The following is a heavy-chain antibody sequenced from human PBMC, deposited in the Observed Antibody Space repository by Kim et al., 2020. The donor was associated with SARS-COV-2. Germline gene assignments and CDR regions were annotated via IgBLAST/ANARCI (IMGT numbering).Heavy chain of an antibody. CDR2: ISYDGSNK. D-gene: IGHD5-18*01. J-gene: IGHJ4*02. CDR3: ARDPWIQLWSIDY. Sequence: GGSLRLSCAASGFTFSSYAMHWVRQAPGKGLEWVAVISYDGSNKYYADSVKGRFTISRDNSKNTLYLQMNSLRAEDTAVYYCARDPWIQLWSIDYWGQGTLVTVSS. CDR1: GFTFSSYA. V-gene: IGHV3-30-3*01.